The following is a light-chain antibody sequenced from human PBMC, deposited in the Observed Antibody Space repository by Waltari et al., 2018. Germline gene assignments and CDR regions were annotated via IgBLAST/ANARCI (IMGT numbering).Light chain of an antibody. J-gene: IGLJ3*02. V-gene: IGLV1-47*01. Sequence: QSALTQPPSASGAPGQRVTISCSGGGSNIGTNFVYWSKQLPGSAPKLLMYRTDPRPAGGPDRFSASKSATSASLAISGLRAEDEADYYCASWDGTLSGWLFGGGTTLTAL. CDR3: ASWDGTLSGWL. CDR2: RTD. CDR1: GSNIGTNF.